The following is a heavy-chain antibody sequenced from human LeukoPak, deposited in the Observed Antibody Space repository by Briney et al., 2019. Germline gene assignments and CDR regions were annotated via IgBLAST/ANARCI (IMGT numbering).Heavy chain of an antibody. Sequence: SETLSLTCTVSGGSISSYYWSWIRQPPGKGLEWIGYIYYSGSTNYNPSLKSRVTISVDTPKNQFSLKLSSVTAADTAVYYCAISYSYGPPRFWGQGTLVTVSS. CDR3: AISYSYGPPRF. CDR2: IYYSGST. V-gene: IGHV4-59*08. J-gene: IGHJ1*01. D-gene: IGHD5-18*01. CDR1: GGSISSYY.